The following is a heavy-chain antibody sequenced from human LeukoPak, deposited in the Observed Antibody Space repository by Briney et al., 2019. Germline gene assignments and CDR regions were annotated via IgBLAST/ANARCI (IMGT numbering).Heavy chain of an antibody. V-gene: IGHV3-74*01. J-gene: IGHJ5*02. CDR3: AKDLCWNTADR. CDR2: INPDGTTT. Sequence: PGGSLRLSCVGSGFTYSNYWMHWVRQAPGKGPVWVSRINPDGTTTDYADSVKGRFTISRDNAKNLLYLQMNGLRADDTAVYYRAKDLCWNTADRWGQGTLVTVSS. CDR1: GFTYSNYW. D-gene: IGHD1/OR15-1a*01.